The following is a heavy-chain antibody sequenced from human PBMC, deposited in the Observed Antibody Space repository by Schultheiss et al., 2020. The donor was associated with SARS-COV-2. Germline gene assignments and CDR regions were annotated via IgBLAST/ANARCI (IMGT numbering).Heavy chain of an antibody. J-gene: IGHJ5*02. CDR1: GGSISSYY. V-gene: IGHV4-59*01. CDR2: IYYSGST. Sequence: SQTLSLTCTVSGGSISSYYWSWIRQPPGKGLEWIGYIYYSGSTNYNPSLKSRVTISVDTSKNQFSLKLSSVTAADTAVYYCARDLGTPPNWFDPWGQGTLVTVSS. D-gene: IGHD6-13*01. CDR3: ARDLGTPPNWFDP.